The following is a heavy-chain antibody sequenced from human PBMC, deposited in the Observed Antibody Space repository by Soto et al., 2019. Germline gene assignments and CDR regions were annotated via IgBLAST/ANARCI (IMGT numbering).Heavy chain of an antibody. J-gene: IGHJ3*01. D-gene: IGHD1-26*01. CDR2: IHPSGQPI. Sequence: HPGWSLRLSSAASGFTVSTSEMYWVRQAPGKGLEWVSYIHPSGQPIFYADSVKGRFTISRDNAKNSLYLQMSSLRAEDSAVYYCARRASRWAQGTMCTLSS. CDR1: GFTVSTSE. CDR3: ARRASR. V-gene: IGHV3-48*03.